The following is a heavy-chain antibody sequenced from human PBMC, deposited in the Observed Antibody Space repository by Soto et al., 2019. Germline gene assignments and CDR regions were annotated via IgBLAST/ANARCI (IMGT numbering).Heavy chain of an antibody. CDR1: GFSLIGSGMR. CDR2: IDWDDDE. Sequence: SGPTLVNRTQTLTMTCSFSGFSLIGSGMRVSWLRQPPGKALEWLARIDWDDDEFYSTSLRSRLTIYKDTSKNQVVLTMTNMAPVDTATYYCARAPWVQYDSSGSADAFDVWGQGTMVTVS. V-gene: IGHV2-70*04. J-gene: IGHJ3*01. D-gene: IGHD3-22*01. CDR3: ARAPWVQYDSSGSADAFDV.